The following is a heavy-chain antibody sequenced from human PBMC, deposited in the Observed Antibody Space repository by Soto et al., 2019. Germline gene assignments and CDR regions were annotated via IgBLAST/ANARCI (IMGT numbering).Heavy chain of an antibody. CDR1: GFTFSGYY. CDR3: AKAGGIAVPGSHLDY. Sequence: GGSLRLSCAASGFTFSGYYMSWIRQAPGKGLEWVSAISGSGRSTDYADSVEGRFTISRDNSKNTQYLQMSSLRAEDTAVYYCAKAGGIAVPGSHLDYWGQGTLVTVSS. D-gene: IGHD6-19*01. CDR2: ISGSGRST. J-gene: IGHJ4*02. V-gene: IGHV3-23*01.